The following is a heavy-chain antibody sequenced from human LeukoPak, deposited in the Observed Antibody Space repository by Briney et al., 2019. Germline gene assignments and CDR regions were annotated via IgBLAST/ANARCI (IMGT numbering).Heavy chain of an antibody. CDR3: ARGQWLTHPPFDY. D-gene: IGHD6-19*01. V-gene: IGHV3-11*06. J-gene: IGHJ4*02. CDR1: GFTFSDYY. CDR2: ISSSSSYT. Sequence: GGSLRLSCAASGFTFSDYYMSWSGQAPGKGLEGVSYISSSSSYTNYADSVKGRFTISRDNAKTSLYLQMNSLRAEDTAVYYCARGQWLTHPPFDYWGQGTLVTVSS.